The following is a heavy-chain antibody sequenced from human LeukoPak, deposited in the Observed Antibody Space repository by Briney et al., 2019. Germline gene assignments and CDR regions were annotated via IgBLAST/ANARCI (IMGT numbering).Heavy chain of an antibody. CDR3: FRSSNYYFVS. Sequence: GRSLRPSCAAAALTFSSSGMSWVRQAPGKGLEWVANIKQDGSEKNYVDSVKGRFTISRDNAKNSLYLQMNSLRAEDTAVYYYFRSSNYYFVSRGQGTVVMVS. CDR1: ALTFSSSG. V-gene: IGHV3-7*01. D-gene: IGHD4-11*01. CDR2: IKQDGSEK. J-gene: IGHJ4*02.